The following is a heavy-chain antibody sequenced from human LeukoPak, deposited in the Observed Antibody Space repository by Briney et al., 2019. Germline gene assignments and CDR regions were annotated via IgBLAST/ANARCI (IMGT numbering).Heavy chain of an antibody. J-gene: IGHJ5*02. CDR3: ARGLWGQSLWFGESYNWFDP. CDR2: INPSGGST. Sequence: ASVKVSCKASGYTFTSYYMHWVRQAPGQGLEWMGIINPSGGSTSYAQKFQGRVTMTRDTSTSTVYMELSSLRSEDTAVYYCARGLWGQSLWFGESYNWFDPWGQGTLVTVSS. CDR1: GYTFTSYY. D-gene: IGHD3-10*01. V-gene: IGHV1-46*01.